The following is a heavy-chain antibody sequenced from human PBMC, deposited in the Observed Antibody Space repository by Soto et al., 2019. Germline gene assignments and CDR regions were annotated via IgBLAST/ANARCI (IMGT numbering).Heavy chain of an antibody. D-gene: IGHD2-2*02. CDR2: ISYDGSNK. CDR3: ARGSTEGIVVVPDAIGRAFDI. J-gene: IGHJ3*02. Sequence: QVQLVESGGGVVQPGRSLRLSCAASGFTFSSYAMHWVRQAPGKGLEWVAVISYDGSNKYYADSVKGRFTISRDNSKNTLYLPMNSLRSEDTAVYYCARGSTEGIVVVPDAIGRAFDIWGQGTMVTVSS. V-gene: IGHV3-30-3*01. CDR1: GFTFSSYA.